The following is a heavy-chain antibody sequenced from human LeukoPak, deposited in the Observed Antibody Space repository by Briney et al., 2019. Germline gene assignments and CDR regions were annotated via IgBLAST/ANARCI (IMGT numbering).Heavy chain of an antibody. CDR1: GGSISNDDYY. CDR3: ARAGYTISSYRFDY. D-gene: IGHD3-16*02. J-gene: IGHJ4*02. CDR2: IYYSGST. Sequence: KSSETLSLTCIVSGGSISNDDYYWSWIRQHPGKGLEWIGYIYYSGSTHYNPSLKSRVTMSVDMSNNQFSLELRSVTAADTAVYFCARAGYTISSYRFDYWGQGALVTVSS. V-gene: IGHV4-31*03.